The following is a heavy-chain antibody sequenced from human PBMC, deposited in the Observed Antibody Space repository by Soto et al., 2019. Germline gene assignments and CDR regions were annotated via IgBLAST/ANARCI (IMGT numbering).Heavy chain of an antibody. CDR3: GSVRRGYSYGQFDNWFDP. J-gene: IGHJ5*02. V-gene: IGHV3-7*01. Sequence: GSLRLSCAASGFTFSSYWMSWVRQAPGKGLEWVANIKQDGSEKYYVDSVKGRFTISRDNAKNSLYLQMNSLRAEDTAVYYCGSVRRGYSYGQFDNWFDPWGQGTLVTVSS. CDR2: IKQDGSEK. CDR1: GFTFSSYW. D-gene: IGHD5-18*01.